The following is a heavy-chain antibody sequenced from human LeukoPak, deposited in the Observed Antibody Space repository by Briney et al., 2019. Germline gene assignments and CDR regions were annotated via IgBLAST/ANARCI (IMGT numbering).Heavy chain of an antibody. J-gene: IGHJ3*02. D-gene: IGHD5-12*01. CDR2: IPYDGSNK. V-gene: IGHV3-30*18. CDR1: GFTFSSYG. CDR3: AKGRATNDDAFDI. Sequence: GGSLRLSCAASGFTFSSYGMHWVRQAPGKGLEWVAVIPYDGSNKYYADSVKGRFTISRDNSKNTLYLQMNSLRAEDTAVYYCAKGRATNDDAFDIWGQGTMVTVSS.